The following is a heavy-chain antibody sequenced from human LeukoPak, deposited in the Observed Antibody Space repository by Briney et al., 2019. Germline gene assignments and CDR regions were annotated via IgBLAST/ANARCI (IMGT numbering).Heavy chain of an antibody. CDR1: GYTFTAYY. J-gene: IGHJ6*03. Sequence: ASVKVSCKASGYTFTAYYMHWVRQAPGQGLEWMGWINPNSGGTKYAQKFQGRVTMTRDTSISTAYMDLSRLISDDTAIYYCARVPRSSWSNYYYYYYMDVWGKGTTVTVSS. CDR2: INPNSGGT. D-gene: IGHD6-13*01. CDR3: ARVPRSSWSNYYYYYYMDV. V-gene: IGHV1-2*02.